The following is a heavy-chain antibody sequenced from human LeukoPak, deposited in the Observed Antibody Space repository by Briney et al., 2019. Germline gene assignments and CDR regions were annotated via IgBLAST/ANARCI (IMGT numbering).Heavy chain of an antibody. V-gene: IGHV4-61*02. Sequence: SETLSLTCTVSGGSISSGSYYWSWIRQPAGKGLEWIGRIYTSGSTNYNPSLKSRVTISVDTSKNQFSLRLTSLTAADTAVYYCAREGGQGGPVSWFDPWGQGTLVTVSS. CDR1: GGSISSGSYY. J-gene: IGHJ5*02. D-gene: IGHD3-16*01. CDR3: AREGGQGGPVSWFDP. CDR2: IYTSGST.